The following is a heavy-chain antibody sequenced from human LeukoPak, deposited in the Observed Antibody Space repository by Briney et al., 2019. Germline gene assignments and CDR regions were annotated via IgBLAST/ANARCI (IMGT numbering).Heavy chain of an antibody. J-gene: IGHJ4*02. CDR3: ARSHRIAVAGTPGY. CDR2: MNPNSGNT. V-gene: IGHV1-8*01. Sequence: ASVKVSCKASGYTFTSYDINWVRQATGQGLEWMGWMNPNSGNTGYAQKFQGRVTMTRNTSISTAYMELSSLRSEDTAVYYCARSHRIAVAGTPGYWGQGTLVTVSS. CDR1: GYTFTSYD. D-gene: IGHD6-19*01.